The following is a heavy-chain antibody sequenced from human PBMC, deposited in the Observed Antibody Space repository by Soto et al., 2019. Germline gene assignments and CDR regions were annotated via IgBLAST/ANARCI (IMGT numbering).Heavy chain of an antibody. Sequence: LETLSLTCTVSGGSVRTGSYDWAWIRQPPGQGLEWIGKIFFTGSAHYNPSLNNRVTMSVDTSKNQFSLTVTSVTAADTAIYYCARDGHGMDVWGQGTTVTVSS. V-gene: IGHV4-61*01. J-gene: IGHJ6*02. CDR1: GGSVRTGSYD. CDR2: IFFTGSA. CDR3: ARDGHGMDV.